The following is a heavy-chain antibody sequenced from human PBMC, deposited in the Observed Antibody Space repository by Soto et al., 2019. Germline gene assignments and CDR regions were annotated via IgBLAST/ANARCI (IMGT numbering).Heavy chain of an antibody. J-gene: IGHJ5*01. D-gene: IGHD1-26*01. V-gene: IGHV1-69*06. CDR2: IIPIFGAT. Sequence: SVKVSCKASGGTFSSYAITWVRQAPGQGLDWMGEIIPIFGATNFAQKFQGRVTITADKSTTTAYMELSSLTSEDTAVYYCARMGGSFLDSWGQGTLVTV. CDR3: ARMGGSFLDS. CDR1: GGTFSSYA.